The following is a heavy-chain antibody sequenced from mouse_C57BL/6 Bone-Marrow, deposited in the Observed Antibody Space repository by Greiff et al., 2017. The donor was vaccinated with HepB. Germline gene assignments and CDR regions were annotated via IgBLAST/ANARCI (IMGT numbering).Heavy chain of an antibody. Sequence: EVMLQQSGAELVRPGASVKLSCTASGFNIKDDYMHWVKQRPEQGLEWIGWIDPENGDTEYASKFQGKATITADTSSNTAYLQLSSLTSEDTAVYYCTTYYSNGGAMDYWGQGTSVTVSS. D-gene: IGHD2-5*01. CDR2: IDPENGDT. CDR3: TTYYSNGGAMDY. V-gene: IGHV14-4*01. CDR1: GFNIKDDY. J-gene: IGHJ4*01.